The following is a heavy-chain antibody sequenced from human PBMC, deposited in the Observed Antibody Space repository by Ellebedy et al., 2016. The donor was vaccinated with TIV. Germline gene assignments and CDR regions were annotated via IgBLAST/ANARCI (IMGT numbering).Heavy chain of an antibody. V-gene: IGHV5-51*01. J-gene: IGHJ4*02. D-gene: IGHD2-15*01. Sequence: KVSXKGSRYSFTSYWIGWVRQLPGKGLEWMGIIYPSDSDTRYSPSFQGQVTISSDRSISTAYLQWSSLEASDTAIYYCARGGVGSRTFDYWGQGTLVTVSS. CDR1: RYSFTSYW. CDR3: ARGGVGSRTFDY. CDR2: IYPSDSDT.